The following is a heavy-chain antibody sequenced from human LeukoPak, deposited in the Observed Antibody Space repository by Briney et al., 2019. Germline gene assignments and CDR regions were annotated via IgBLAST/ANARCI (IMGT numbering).Heavy chain of an antibody. V-gene: IGHV4-39*07. Sequence: SETLSLTCTVSGDSISSSSYYWGWIRQPPGKGLGWIGTIYYSGSTYYNPSLKSRVTISVDTSKNQFSLKLSSVTAADTAVYYCARESVVTMVRGVMHWGQGTLVTVSS. CDR3: ARESVVTMVRGVMH. CDR1: GDSISSSSYY. CDR2: IYYSGST. J-gene: IGHJ4*02. D-gene: IGHD3-10*01.